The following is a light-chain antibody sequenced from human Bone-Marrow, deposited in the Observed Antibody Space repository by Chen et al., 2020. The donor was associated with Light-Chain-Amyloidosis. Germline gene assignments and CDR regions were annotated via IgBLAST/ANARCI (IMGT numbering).Light chain of an antibody. J-gene: IGLJ3*02. CDR2: DDS. CDR3: QVWARSSDRPV. CDR1: NIGSTT. V-gene: IGLV3-21*02. Sequence: SYVQTKPCAVSGDQGQRARMAWGGNNIGSTTVHWYQQTPGQAPPLVVYDDSDRPSGIPERLSGSNSGNTATLTISRVEAGDEADYSCQVWARSSDRPVFGGGTKLTFL.